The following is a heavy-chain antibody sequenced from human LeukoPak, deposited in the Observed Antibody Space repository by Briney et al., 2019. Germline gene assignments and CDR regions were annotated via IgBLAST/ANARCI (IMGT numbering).Heavy chain of an antibody. CDR1: GFIFSTYA. V-gene: IGHV3-23*01. CDR3: AKGVDNDFWSGYFDALDI. J-gene: IGHJ3*02. Sequence: PGGSLRLSCAASGFIFSTYAVSWVRQAPGKGLEWVSGISGSDGSTYYADSVGGRFTISRDNSKNTLYLRMNSLRVEDTAIYYCAKGVDNDFWSGYFDALDIWGLGTMVTVSS. D-gene: IGHD3-3*01. CDR2: ISGSDGST.